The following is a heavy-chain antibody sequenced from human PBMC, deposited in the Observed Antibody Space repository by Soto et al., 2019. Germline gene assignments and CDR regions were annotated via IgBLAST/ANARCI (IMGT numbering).Heavy chain of an antibody. CDR1: GHTLTELS. J-gene: IGHJ5*02. V-gene: IGHV1-24*01. Sequence: QVQLLQSGAEVKKPGASVKVSCKVSGHTLTELSMHWVRQAPGRGLEWMGGFDPEDGETIFAQKFQGRVTMTEDTSTDSTYMELTSLRSEDTAVYYCAAGGTRWLHSPFDHWGQGTLVTISS. D-gene: IGHD1-1*01. CDR3: AAGGTRWLHSPFDH. CDR2: FDPEDGET.